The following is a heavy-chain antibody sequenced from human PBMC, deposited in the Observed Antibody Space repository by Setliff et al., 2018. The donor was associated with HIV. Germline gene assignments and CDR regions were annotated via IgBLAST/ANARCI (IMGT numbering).Heavy chain of an antibody. V-gene: IGHV1-69*10. Sequence: ASVKVSCKASGGTSNTYAINWVRQAPGQGLEWMGQVITILDITSYAQKSQGRVTITADESTNTMYMELSSLRSDDTAVYYCAGPRGDEAFDIWGQGTMVTVSS. D-gene: IGHD3-10*01. CDR2: VITILDIT. CDR3: AGPRGDEAFDI. J-gene: IGHJ3*02. CDR1: GGTSNTYA.